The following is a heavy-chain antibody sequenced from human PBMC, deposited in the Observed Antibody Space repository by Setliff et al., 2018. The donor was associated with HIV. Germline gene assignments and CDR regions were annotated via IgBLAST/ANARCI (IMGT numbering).Heavy chain of an antibody. D-gene: IGHD3-9*01. CDR1: GYTLTQLS. V-gene: IGHV1-24*01. CDR3: ATSDWVSLPSQDAFDV. J-gene: IGHJ3*01. Sequence: GASVKVSCKFSGYTLTQLSIHWVRQAPGRGLEWLGGFDSDEGEVLYAKKFQGRVTMTEETSSDTAFMELSGLRSEDTAVYYRATSDWVSLPSQDAFDVWGLGTLVTVSS. CDR2: FDSDEGEV.